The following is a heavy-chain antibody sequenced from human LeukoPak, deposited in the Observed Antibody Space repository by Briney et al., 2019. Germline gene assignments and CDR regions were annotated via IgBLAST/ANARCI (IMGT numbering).Heavy chain of an antibody. Sequence: ASVKVSCKASGGTFSSYAISWVRQAPGQGLEWMGGFDPEDGETIYAQKFQGRVTMTEDTSTDTAYMELSSLRSEDTAVYYCATNGYSGSYYIYWGQGTLVTVSS. V-gene: IGHV1-24*01. CDR2: FDPEDGET. J-gene: IGHJ4*02. D-gene: IGHD1-26*01. CDR1: GGTFSSYA. CDR3: ATNGYSGSYYIY.